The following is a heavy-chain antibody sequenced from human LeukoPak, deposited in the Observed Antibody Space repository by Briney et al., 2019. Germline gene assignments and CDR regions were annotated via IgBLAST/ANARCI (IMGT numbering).Heavy chain of an antibody. CDR3: AKRAAMVRGVMFYFQH. CDR2: ISGSGGST. CDR1: GFTFSSYA. V-gene: IGHV3-23*01. Sequence: GGSPRLSCAASGFTFSSYAMSWVRQAPGKGLEWVSAISGSGGSTYYADSVKGRFTISRDNSKNTLYLQMNSLRAEDTAVYYCAKRAAMVRGVMFYFQHWGQGTLVTVSS. J-gene: IGHJ1*01. D-gene: IGHD3-10*01.